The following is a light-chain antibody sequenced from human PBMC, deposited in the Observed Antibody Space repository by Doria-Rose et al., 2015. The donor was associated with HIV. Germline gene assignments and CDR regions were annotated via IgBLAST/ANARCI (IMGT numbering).Light chain of an antibody. J-gene: IGKJ1*01. CDR3: HQYGSSWT. V-gene: IGKV3-20*01. CDR2: DGS. CDR1: QSLSSAY. Sequence: TQSPGTLSLSPGERATLSCRASQSLSSAYVGWYQQQPGQAPSLHIYDGSTRATGIPDRFSASGSGTDFTLTINRLEPEDFALYYCHQYGSSWTFGQGTKVEI.